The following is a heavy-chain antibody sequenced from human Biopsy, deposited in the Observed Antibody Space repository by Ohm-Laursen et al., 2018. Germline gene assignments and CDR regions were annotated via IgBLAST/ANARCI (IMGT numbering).Heavy chain of an antibody. CDR2: ISYTGGI. Sequence: GTLSLTCAVSGGSISGYHWGWIRKSPGKGLEWLAYISYTGGITSNPSLNGRATMSLDTSKNQFSLRLIYVTAADTAVYYCARMPHFDYWGQGILVTVSS. CDR3: ARMPHFDY. D-gene: IGHD2-2*01. J-gene: IGHJ4*02. V-gene: IGHV4-59*01. CDR1: GGSISGYH.